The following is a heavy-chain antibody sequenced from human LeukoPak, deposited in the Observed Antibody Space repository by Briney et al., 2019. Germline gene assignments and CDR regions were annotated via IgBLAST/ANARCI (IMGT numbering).Heavy chain of an antibody. J-gene: IGHJ5*02. CDR3: ARGARGLLWFGELPRGFDP. V-gene: IGHV4-34*01. CDR2: INHSGST. D-gene: IGHD3-10*01. Sequence: SETLSLTCAVYGGSFSGYYWSWIRQPPGKRLEWIGEINHSGSTNYNPSLESRVPISVDTSKNQFSLKLSSVTAADTAVYYCARGARGLLWFGELPRGFDPWGQGTLVTVSS. CDR1: GGSFSGYY.